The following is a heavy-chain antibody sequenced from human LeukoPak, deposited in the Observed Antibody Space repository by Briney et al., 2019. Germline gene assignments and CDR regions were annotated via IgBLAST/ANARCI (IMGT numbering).Heavy chain of an antibody. Sequence: GGSLRLSCAASGFTFRSYAMSWVRQAPGEGVEWVSAISGSGGSTYYADAVKGRFTISRDNYKNTLYLQINSLRAEDTAVYYCAKGRREQWLVTLDYWGQGTLVTVSS. V-gene: IGHV3-23*01. CDR3: AKGRREQWLVTLDY. CDR2: ISGSGGST. D-gene: IGHD6-19*01. CDR1: GFTFRSYA. J-gene: IGHJ4*02.